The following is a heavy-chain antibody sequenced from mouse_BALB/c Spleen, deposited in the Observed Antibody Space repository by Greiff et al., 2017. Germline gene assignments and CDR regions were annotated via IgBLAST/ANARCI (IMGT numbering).Heavy chain of an antibody. V-gene: IGHV1-9*01. CDR1: GYTFSSYW. D-gene: IGHD2-4*01. Sequence: ESGAELMKPGASVKISCKATGYTFSSYWIEWVKQRPGHGLEWIGEILPGSGSTNYNEKFKGKATFTADTSSNTAYMQLSSLTSEDSAVYYCARARGYYDYDGFAYWGQGTLVTVSA. CDR3: ARARGYYDYDGFAY. J-gene: IGHJ3*01. CDR2: ILPGSGST.